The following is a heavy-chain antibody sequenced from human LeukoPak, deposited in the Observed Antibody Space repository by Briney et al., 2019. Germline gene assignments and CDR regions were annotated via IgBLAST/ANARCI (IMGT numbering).Heavy chain of an antibody. CDR1: GGSISSGDYY. J-gene: IGHJ4*02. CDR3: ARDFGGAAAGIYYFDY. D-gene: IGHD6-13*01. V-gene: IGHV4-30-4*01. CDR2: IYYSGST. Sequence: SETLSLTCTVSGGSISSGDYYWSWIRQPPGKGLEWIGYIYYSGSTYYNPSLKSRVTISVDTSKNQFSLKLSSVTAADTAVYYCARDFGGAAAGIYYFDYWGQGTLVTVSS.